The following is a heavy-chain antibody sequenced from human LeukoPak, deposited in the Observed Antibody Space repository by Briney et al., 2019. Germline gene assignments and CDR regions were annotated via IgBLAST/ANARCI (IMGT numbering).Heavy chain of an antibody. J-gene: IGHJ6*04. CDR1: GFTFSSYE. D-gene: IGHD3-10*02. CDR2: ISSSGSTI. Sequence: GGSLRLSCAASGFTFSSYEMNWVRQAPGKGLEWVSYISSSGSTIYYADSVKGRFTISRDNAKNSLYLQMNSLRAEDTAVYYCAELGITRIGGVWGKGTTVTISS. CDR3: AELGITRIGGV. V-gene: IGHV3-48*03.